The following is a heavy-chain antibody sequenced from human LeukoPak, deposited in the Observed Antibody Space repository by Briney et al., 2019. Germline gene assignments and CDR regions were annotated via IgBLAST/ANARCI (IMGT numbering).Heavy chain of an antibody. J-gene: IGHJ4*02. V-gene: IGHV1-2*02. CDR1: GYTFTGYY. Sequence: GASVKVSCKASGYTFTGYYMHWVRQAPGQGLEWMGWINPNSGGTNFAQNFQGRVTMTGDTSISTAYMELSRLRSDDTAVYYCARDQGGYYSSSWVFDYWGQGTLVTVSS. D-gene: IGHD6-13*01. CDR2: INPNSGGT. CDR3: ARDQGGYYSSSWVFDY.